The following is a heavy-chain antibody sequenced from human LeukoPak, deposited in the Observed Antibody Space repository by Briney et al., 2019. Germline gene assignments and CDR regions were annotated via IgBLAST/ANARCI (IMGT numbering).Heavy chain of an antibody. J-gene: IGHJ4*02. Sequence: PGGSLRLSCAASGFTFSSYAMSWVRQVPGKGLECVSIITGGGGIIYYADSVKGRFTISRDDSKNTLYLQMNSLRGEDTAVYYCAKDGSGHIRDSYGPFDYWGQGTLVTVSS. CDR2: ITGGGGII. CDR1: GFTFSSYA. V-gene: IGHV3-23*01. D-gene: IGHD5-18*01. CDR3: AKDGSGHIRDSYGPFDY.